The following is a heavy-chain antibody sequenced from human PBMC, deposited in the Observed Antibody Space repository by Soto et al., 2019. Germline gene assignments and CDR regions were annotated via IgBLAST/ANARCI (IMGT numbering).Heavy chain of an antibody. CDR3: AKDGLTAVGFHFDY. D-gene: IGHD4-17*01. V-gene: IGHV3-9*01. J-gene: IGHJ4*02. CDR2: ISSNSGSV. Sequence: EVQLVESGGGLVQPGRSLRLSCAASGFTFNEYAMHWVRQVPGKGLEWVSGISSNSGSVGYADSVKGRFTISRDNAKNSLYLQMSSLKAEDTALYYCAKDGLTAVGFHFDYWGQGTPVTVSS. CDR1: GFTFNEYA.